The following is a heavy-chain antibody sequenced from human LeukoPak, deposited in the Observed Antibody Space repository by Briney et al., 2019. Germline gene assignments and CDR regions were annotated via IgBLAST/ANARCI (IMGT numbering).Heavy chain of an antibody. CDR3: ARGDIYGDHVFDY. D-gene: IGHD4-17*01. CDR2: MNPNSGNT. V-gene: IGHV1-8*01. J-gene: IGHJ4*02. CDR1: GYTFTSYD. Sequence: GSSVKVSCXASGYTFTSYDINWVRQATGQGLEWMGWMNPNSGNTGYAQKFQGRVTMTRNTSISTAYMELSSLRSEDTAVYYCARGDIYGDHVFDYWGQGTLVTVSS.